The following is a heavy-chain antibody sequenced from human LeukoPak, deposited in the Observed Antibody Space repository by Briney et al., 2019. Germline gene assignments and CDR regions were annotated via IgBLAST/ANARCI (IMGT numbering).Heavy chain of an antibody. CDR1: GFTFSSYG. CDR2: ISGSGGST. Sequence: GGTLRLSCAASGFTFSSYGMSWVRQAPGKGLEWVSAISGSGGSTYYADSVKGRFTISRDNSKNTLYLQMNSLRAEDTAVYYCAKDPPPTQRHRAFDIWGQGTMVTVSS. CDR3: AKDPPPTQRHRAFDI. D-gene: IGHD1-1*01. V-gene: IGHV3-23*01. J-gene: IGHJ3*02.